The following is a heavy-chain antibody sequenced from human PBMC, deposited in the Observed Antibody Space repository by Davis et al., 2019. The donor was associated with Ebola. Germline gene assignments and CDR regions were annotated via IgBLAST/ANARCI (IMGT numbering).Heavy chain of an antibody. D-gene: IGHD4-11*01. CDR3: ARGDYSFDY. CDR1: GGSISSGGYY. V-gene: IGHV4-39*07. J-gene: IGHJ4*02. CDR2: IYYSGST. Sequence: MPSETLSLTCTVSGGSISSGGYYWGWIRQPPGKGLEWIGSIYYSGSTYYNPSLKSRVTISVDTSKNQFSLKLSSVTAADTAVYYCARGDYSFDYWGQGTLVTVSS.